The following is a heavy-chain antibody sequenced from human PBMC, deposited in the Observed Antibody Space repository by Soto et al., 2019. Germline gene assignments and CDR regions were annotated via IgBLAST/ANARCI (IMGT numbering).Heavy chain of an antibody. CDR3: ARESEDLTSNFDY. CDR1: GFTFTRYS. V-gene: IGHV3-21*06. J-gene: IGHJ4*02. CDR2: ISSTTNYI. Sequence: AGGSLRLSCAASGFTFTRYSMNWVRQAPGKGLEWVSSISSTTNYIYYGDSMKGRFTISRDNAKNSLYLEMNSLRAEDTAVYYRARESEDLTSNFDYWGQGTLVTSPQ.